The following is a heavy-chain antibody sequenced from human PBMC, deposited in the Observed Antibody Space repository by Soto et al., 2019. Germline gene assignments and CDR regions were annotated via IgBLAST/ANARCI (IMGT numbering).Heavy chain of an antibody. CDR2: IWYDGSNK. CDR3: ARPVFDCSGGSCSLDV. J-gene: IGHJ6*04. Sequence: GSLRLSCAASGFTFSSYGMHWVRQAPGKGLEWVAVIWYDGSNKYYADSVKGRFTISRDNSKNTLYLQMNSLRAEDTAVYYCARPVFDCSGGSCSLDVWGKGTTVTVSS. CDR1: GFTFSSYG. V-gene: IGHV3-33*01. D-gene: IGHD2-15*01.